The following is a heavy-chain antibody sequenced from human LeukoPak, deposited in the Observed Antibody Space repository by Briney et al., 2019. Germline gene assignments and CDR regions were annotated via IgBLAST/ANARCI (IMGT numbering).Heavy chain of an antibody. Sequence: GGSLRLSCAASGFTFSSYAMSWVRQAPGKGLEGVSAISGSGGSTYYADSVKGRFTISRDNSKNTLYLQMNSLRAEDTAVYYCANGRYDTTGDPWGQGTLVTVSS. CDR2: ISGSGGST. J-gene: IGHJ5*02. CDR3: ANGRYDTTGDP. CDR1: GFTFSSYA. V-gene: IGHV3-23*01. D-gene: IGHD3-22*01.